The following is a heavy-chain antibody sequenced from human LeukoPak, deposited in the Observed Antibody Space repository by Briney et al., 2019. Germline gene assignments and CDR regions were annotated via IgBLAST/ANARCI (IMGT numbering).Heavy chain of an antibody. J-gene: IGHJ1*01. CDR3: ARNKCSGGSCYPSIPAH. V-gene: IGHV1-8*01. CDR1: GYTFISYD. D-gene: IGHD2-15*01. Sequence: GASVKVSCKASGYTFISYDINWVRQATGQGLEWMGWMNPNSGNTGYAQKFQGRVTITADKSTSTAYMELSSLRSEDTAVYYCARNKCSGGSCYPSIPAHWGQGTLVTVSS. CDR2: MNPNSGNT.